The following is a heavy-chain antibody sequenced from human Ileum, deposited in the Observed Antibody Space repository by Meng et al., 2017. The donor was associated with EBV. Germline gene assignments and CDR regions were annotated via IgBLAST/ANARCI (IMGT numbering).Heavy chain of an antibody. D-gene: IGHD2-15*01. CDR1: VGSISSSNG. V-gene: IGHV4-4*02. CDR3: ARSDEGYCSGGSCYGGGFDY. J-gene: IGHJ4*02. Sequence: VQLQVAGPCLVQPSGTLSLTCAVSVGSISSSNGWSWARQPPGKGLGCIGEIYHSGSTNHNPSLKSRVTISVDKSKNQFSLKLSSVTAADTAVYYCARSDEGYCSGGSCYGGGFDYWGQGTLVTVSS. CDR2: IYHSGST.